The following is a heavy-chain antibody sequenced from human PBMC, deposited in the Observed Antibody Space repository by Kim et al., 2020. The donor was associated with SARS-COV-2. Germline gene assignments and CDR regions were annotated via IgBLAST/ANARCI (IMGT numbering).Heavy chain of an antibody. D-gene: IGHD1-1*01. J-gene: IGHJ1*01. CDR3: VKKMAGYKNPYFQH. V-gene: IGHV3-9*01. Sequence: GGSLRLSCAASGFTFDDYAMHWVRQAPGKGLEWVSGISWNSGSIGYADSVKGRFTISRDNAKNSLYLQMNSLRAEDTALYYCVKKMAGYKNPYFQHWGQGTLVTVSS. CDR2: ISWNSGSI. CDR1: GFTFDDYA.